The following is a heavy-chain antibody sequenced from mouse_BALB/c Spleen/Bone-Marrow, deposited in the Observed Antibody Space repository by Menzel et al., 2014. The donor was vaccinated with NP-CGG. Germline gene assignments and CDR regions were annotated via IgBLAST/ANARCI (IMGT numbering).Heavy chain of an antibody. CDR1: GYTFTSYV. CDR3: AREGGYYAMDS. V-gene: IGHV1-14*01. CDR2: INPYNDGT. J-gene: IGHJ4*01. Sequence: VQLQQSGPELVKPGASVKMSCKASGYTFTSYVMHWVKQKPGQGLEWIGYINPYNDGTKYNEKFKGKATLTSDKPSSTAYMELSSLTSEDSAAYYCAREGGYYAMDSWGQGTSVTVSS.